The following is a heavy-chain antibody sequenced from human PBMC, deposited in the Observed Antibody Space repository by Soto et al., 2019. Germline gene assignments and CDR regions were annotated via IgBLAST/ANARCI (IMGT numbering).Heavy chain of an antibody. J-gene: IGHJ4*02. V-gene: IGHV1-18*01. CDR2: INVYDGHT. CDR1: GFTFTSYG. D-gene: IGHD3-3*01. CDR3: ARDVSWTIDY. Sequence: QVQLVQSGGEVKKPGASVKLSCKTSGFTFTSYGITWVRQAPGQGLEWMAWINVYDGHTNFAQELRDRVTLTTDTSTSTDYMELGSLTSDDTAIYYCARDVSWTIDYWGQGTLVTVSS.